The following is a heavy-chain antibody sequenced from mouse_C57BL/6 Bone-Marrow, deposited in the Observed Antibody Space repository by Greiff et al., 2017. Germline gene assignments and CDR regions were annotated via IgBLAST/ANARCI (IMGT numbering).Heavy chain of an antibody. CDR1: GYTFTDYY. Sequence: VQLQQSGPELVKPGASVKISCKASGYTFTDYYMNWVKQSPGKSLEWIGDINPNTGGTSYNQKFKGKATLTVDKSSSTAYMELRSLTSEDSAVYYCARQIYYGRSYAMDYWGKGTSVTVSS. CDR3: ARQIYYGRSYAMDY. CDR2: INPNTGGT. V-gene: IGHV1-26*01. J-gene: IGHJ4*01. D-gene: IGHD1-1*01.